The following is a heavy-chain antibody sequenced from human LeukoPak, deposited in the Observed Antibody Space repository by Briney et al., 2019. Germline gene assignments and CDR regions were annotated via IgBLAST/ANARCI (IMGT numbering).Heavy chain of an antibody. D-gene: IGHD2-21*02. CDR2: IYTSGST. CDR3: ARAAGDAFDI. Sequence: PSQTLSLTCTVSGGSISSGSYYWSWIRQPAGKGLEWIGRIYTSGSTNYNPSLKSRVTISVDTSKNQFSLKLSSVTAADTAVYYCARAAGDAFDIWGKGTTVTISS. CDR1: GGSISSGSYY. J-gene: IGHJ6*04. V-gene: IGHV4-61*02.